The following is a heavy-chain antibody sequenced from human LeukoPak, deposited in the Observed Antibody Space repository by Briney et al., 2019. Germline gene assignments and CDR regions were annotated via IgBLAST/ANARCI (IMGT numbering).Heavy chain of an antibody. J-gene: IGHJ4*02. Sequence: SETLSLTCAVSGGSISSYYWSWIRQPPGKGLEWIGYIYYTGSTNYNPSLKSRVTISVDTSKNQFSLKLSSVTAADTAVYYCARHSSSGWRDFDYWGQGTLVTVSP. CDR1: GGSISSYY. CDR2: IYYTGST. CDR3: ARHSSSGWRDFDY. D-gene: IGHD6-19*01. V-gene: IGHV4-59*08.